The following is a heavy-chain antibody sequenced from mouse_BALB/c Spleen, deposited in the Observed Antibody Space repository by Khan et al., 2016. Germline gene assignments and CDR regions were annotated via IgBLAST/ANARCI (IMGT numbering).Heavy chain of an antibody. CDR3: ARWFLSWFAY. V-gene: IGHV3-1*02. J-gene: IGHJ3*01. Sequence: EVKLEESGPDLVKPSQSLSLTCTVTGYSITSGYSWHWIRQFPGNKLEWMAYIHYSGTTYYNPSLKSRISITRDTSKNQFFLQLNSVTTEDTARYYCARWFLSWFAYWGQGTLVTVSA. CDR2: IHYSGTT. D-gene: IGHD2-2*01. CDR1: GYSITSGYS.